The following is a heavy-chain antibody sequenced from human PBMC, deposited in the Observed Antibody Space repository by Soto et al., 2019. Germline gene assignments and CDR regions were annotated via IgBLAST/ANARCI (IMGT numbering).Heavy chain of an antibody. CDR2: ISYDGSNK. CDR3: AKDWWYYDSSGYPGY. D-gene: IGHD3-22*01. J-gene: IGHJ4*02. V-gene: IGHV3-30*18. Sequence: GGSLRLSCAASGFTFSSYGMHWVRQAPGKGLEWGAVISYDGSNKYYADSVKGRFTISRDNSKNTLYLQMNSQRAEDTAVYYCAKDWWYYDSSGYPGYWGQGTLVTVSS. CDR1: GFTFSSYG.